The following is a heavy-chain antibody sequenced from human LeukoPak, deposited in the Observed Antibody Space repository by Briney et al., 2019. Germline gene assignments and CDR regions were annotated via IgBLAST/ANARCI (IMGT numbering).Heavy chain of an antibody. D-gene: IGHD2-15*01. CDR2: INTDGSTT. CDR1: GFTFSSYW. Sequence: GGSLRLSCAASGFTFSSYWMHWVRQAPGKGLVWVSRINTDGSTTNYADSVKGRFTISRDNAENTLYLQMHSLRAEDTALYYCVRDGVSWSRDYWGQGTLVTVSS. CDR3: VRDGVSWSRDY. J-gene: IGHJ4*02. V-gene: IGHV3-74*01.